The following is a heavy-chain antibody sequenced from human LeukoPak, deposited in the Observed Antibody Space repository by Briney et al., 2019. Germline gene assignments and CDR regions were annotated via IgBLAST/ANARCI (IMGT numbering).Heavy chain of an antibody. CDR3: ARDRKYYYHMDV. CDR1: GESFSGYY. D-gene: IGHD1-14*01. J-gene: IGHJ6*04. V-gene: IGHV4-34*01. CDR2: INHSGST. Sequence: SETLSLTCAVYGESFSGYYWSWIRQPPGKGLEWIGEINHSGSTNYNPSLKSRVTISVDTSKNQFSLKLSSVTAVDTAVYYCARDRKYYYHMDVWGKGTTVTVSS.